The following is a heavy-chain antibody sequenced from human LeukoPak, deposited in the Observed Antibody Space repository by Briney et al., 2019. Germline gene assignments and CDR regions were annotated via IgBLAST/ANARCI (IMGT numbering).Heavy chain of an antibody. Sequence: GGSLRLSCVASGFIFSTYGLHWVRQSPGRGLEWVAVIWYDGSQRYYTDSVKGRFTISRDDSQNTIYLQMDSLRAEDTAVYYCATSSPRNYFDHWGQGTLVAVSS. J-gene: IGHJ4*02. CDR2: IWYDGSQR. D-gene: IGHD1-14*01. CDR1: GFIFSTYG. CDR3: ATSSPRNYFDH. V-gene: IGHV3-33*01.